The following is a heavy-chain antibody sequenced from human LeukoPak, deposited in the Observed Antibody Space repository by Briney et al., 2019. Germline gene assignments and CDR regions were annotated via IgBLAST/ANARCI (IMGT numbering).Heavy chain of an antibody. D-gene: IGHD3-10*01. J-gene: IGHJ4*02. Sequence: SETLSLTCAVSGGSISSSNWWSWVRQPPGKGLEWIGEIYHSGSTNYNPSLKSRVTISVDKSKNQFSLKLSSVTAADTAVYYCASTSKVDSGSYGSDYWGQGTLVTVSS. V-gene: IGHV4-4*02. CDR2: IYHSGST. CDR1: GGSISSSNW. CDR3: ASTSKVDSGSYGSDY.